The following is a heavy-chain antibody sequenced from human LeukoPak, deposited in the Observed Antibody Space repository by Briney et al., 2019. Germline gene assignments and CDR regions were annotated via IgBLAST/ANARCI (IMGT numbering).Heavy chain of an antibody. J-gene: IGHJ5*02. CDR3: ARNHYDFWSGYYDFDP. V-gene: IGHV4-34*01. CDR2: TYHSGST. CDR1: GWSFSGYY. D-gene: IGHD3-3*01. Sequence: SETLSLTCAVYGWSFSGYYWSWIRQPPGKGLEWIGYTYHSGSTYYNPSLKSRVTISVDRSKNQFSLKLSSVTAADTAVYYCARNHYDFWSGYYDFDPWGQGTLVTVSS.